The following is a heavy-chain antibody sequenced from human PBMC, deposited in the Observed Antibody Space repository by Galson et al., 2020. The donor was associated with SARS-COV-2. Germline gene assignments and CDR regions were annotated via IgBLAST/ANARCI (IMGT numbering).Heavy chain of an antibody. D-gene: IGHD6-13*01. CDR2: IYYSGST. J-gene: IGHJ5*02. CDR1: GGSISSSSYY. V-gene: IGHV4-39*01. CDR3: ARHGLLRSSWYVPFDWFDP. Sequence: SETLSLTCTVSGGSISSSSYYWGWIRQPPGKGLEWIGSIYYSGSTYYNPSLKSRVTISVDTSKNQFSLKLSSVTAADTAVYYCARHGLLRSSWYVPFDWFDPWGQGTLVTVSS.